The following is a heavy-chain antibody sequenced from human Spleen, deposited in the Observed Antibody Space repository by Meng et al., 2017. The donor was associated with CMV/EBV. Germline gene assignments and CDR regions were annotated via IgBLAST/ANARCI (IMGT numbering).Heavy chain of an antibody. CDR1: GFTFSSYA. CDR2: ISGLSGST. Sequence: GESLKISCAASGFTFSSYAMSWVRQAPGKGLEWVSAISGLSGSTYYADSVKGRFTISRDNSKNTLYLQMNSLRAEDTAVYYCAKAEAAAGYYGMDVWGQGTTVTVSS. J-gene: IGHJ6*02. V-gene: IGHV3-23*01. CDR3: AKAEAAAGYYGMDV. D-gene: IGHD6-13*01.